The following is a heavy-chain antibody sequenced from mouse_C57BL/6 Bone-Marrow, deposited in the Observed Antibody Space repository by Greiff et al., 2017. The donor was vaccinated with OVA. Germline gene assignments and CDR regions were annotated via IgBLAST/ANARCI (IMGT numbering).Heavy chain of an antibody. J-gene: IGHJ1*03. CDR1: GFTFSDYG. CDR3: ARINYWYFDV. V-gene: IGHV5-17*01. CDR2: ISSGSSTI. Sequence: EVQRVESGGGLVKPGGSLKLSCAASGFTFSDYGMHWVRQAPEKGLEWVAYISSGSSTIYYADNVKGRFTISRDNAKNTLFLQMTSLRAEDTAMYYCARINYWYFDVWGTGTTVTVSS.